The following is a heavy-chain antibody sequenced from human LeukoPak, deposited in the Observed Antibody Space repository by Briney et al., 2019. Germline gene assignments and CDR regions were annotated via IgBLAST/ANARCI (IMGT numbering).Heavy chain of an antibody. CDR2: INGDGSST. D-gene: IGHD3-22*01. V-gene: IGHV3-74*01. CDR3: AKLASYDSSGPSDY. CDR1: GFTFSNYW. J-gene: IGHJ4*02. Sequence: PGGSLRLSCAASGFTFSNYWIPWVRQAPGKGLVWVSRINGDGSSTAYADSVKGRFTISRDNAKNTLYLQMNSLRAEDTAVYYCAKLASYDSSGPSDYWGQGTLVTVSS.